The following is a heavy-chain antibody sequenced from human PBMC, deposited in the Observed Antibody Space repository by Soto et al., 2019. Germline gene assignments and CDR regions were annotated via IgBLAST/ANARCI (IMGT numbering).Heavy chain of an antibody. CDR2: IYYSGRT. V-gene: IGHV4-39*01. Sequence: PSGTLPLTCIVSGESISSSSYYLGWIRQPPGKGLEWIGSIYYSGRTYYNPSFKSRVTISIDTSKNQFSLKLSSVTATDTAVYYCARQRTTVVTQAHFAHCGQGALVTVSS. J-gene: IGHJ1*01. CDR3: ARQRTTVVTQAHFAH. CDR1: GESISSSSYY. D-gene: IGHD2-21*02.